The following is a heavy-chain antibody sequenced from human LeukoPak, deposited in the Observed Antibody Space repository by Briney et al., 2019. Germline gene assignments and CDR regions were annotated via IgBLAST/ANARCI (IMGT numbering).Heavy chain of an antibody. CDR2: INHSGST. CDR3: ASSGGSWDRARFDY. CDR1: GGSFSGYY. Sequence: SETLSLTCAVYGGSFSGYYWSWIRQPPEKGLEWIGDINHSGSTNYNPSPKSRVTISVDTSKNQFSLKLSSVAAADTAVYYCASSGGSWDRARFDYWGQGTLVTVSS. V-gene: IGHV4-34*01. J-gene: IGHJ4*02. D-gene: IGHD1-26*01.